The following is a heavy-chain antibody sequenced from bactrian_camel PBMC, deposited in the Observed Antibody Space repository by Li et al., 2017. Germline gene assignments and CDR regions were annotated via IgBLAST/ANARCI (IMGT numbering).Heavy chain of an antibody. V-gene: IGHV3S54*01. J-gene: IGHJ4*01. CDR1: GYSYSNNC. CDR2: INPTGSET. D-gene: IGHD5*01. Sequence: HVQLVESGGGSVQAGGSLRLSCAASGYSYSNNCIGWFRQAPGKEREAVAVINPTGSETSYADSVKGRFTISRENTKNAVNLRMNSLTPGDTATYYCAVHRYGAGYKDWGQGTQVTVS. CDR3: AVHRYGAGYKD.